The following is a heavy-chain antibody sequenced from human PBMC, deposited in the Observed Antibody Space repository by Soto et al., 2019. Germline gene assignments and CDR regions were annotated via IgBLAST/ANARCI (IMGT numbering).Heavy chain of an antibody. V-gene: IGHV4-30-2*01. D-gene: IGHD4-4*01. CDR2: IYHSGST. J-gene: IGHJ4*02. CDR3: ARGAVTPEGYYFDY. CDR1: GGSISSGGYS. Sequence: PSETLSLTCAVSGGSISSGGYSWSWIRQPPGKGLEWIGYIYHSGSTYYNPSLKSRVTISVDRSKNQFSLKLSSVTAADTAVYYCARGAVTPEGYYFDYWGQGTLVTVSS.